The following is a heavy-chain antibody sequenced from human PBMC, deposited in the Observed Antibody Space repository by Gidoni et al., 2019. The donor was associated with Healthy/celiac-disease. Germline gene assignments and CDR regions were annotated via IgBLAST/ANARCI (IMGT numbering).Heavy chain of an antibody. J-gene: IGHJ3*02. CDR3: ARDKRHFDI. V-gene: IGHV1-69*06. CDR1: GGTLSSYA. CDR2: IIPIFGTA. Sequence: QVQLVQSGAALKNPGSSVMVSCKASGGTLSSYAISWVRQAPGQGLEWMGGIIPIFGTANYAQKFQGRVTITADKSTSTAYMELSSLRSEDTAVYYCARDKRHFDIWDQGTMVTVSS.